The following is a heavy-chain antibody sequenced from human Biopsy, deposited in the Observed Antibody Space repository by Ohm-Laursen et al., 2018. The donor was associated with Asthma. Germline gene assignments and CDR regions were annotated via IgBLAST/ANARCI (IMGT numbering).Heavy chain of an antibody. CDR2: IKHDGTEK. J-gene: IGHJ4*02. CDR1: GFTFGDYW. V-gene: IGHV3-7*01. D-gene: IGHD5-12*01. Sequence: SLRLSCTASGFTFGDYWMSWVRQVPGKGLEWVANIKHDGTEKNHVDSLKGRFTISRDNAKNSLYLQMNSLRAEDTAVYYCAKRREYSGHDNDYWGQGTRVTVSS. CDR3: AKRREYSGHDNDY.